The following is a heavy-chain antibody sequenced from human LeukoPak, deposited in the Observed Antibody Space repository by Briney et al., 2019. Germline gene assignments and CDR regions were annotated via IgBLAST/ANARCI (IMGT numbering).Heavy chain of an antibody. J-gene: IGHJ6*02. Sequence: PGGSLRLSCAASGFTFSSYSMNWVRQAPGKGLEWVSYISSRSSNIYYADSVKGRFTIPRDNAKNSLYLQMNSLRDEDTAVYYCARIPGGYYYGMDVWGQGTTVTVSS. CDR2: ISSRSSNI. CDR3: ARIPGGYYYGMDV. CDR1: GFTFSSYS. D-gene: IGHD3-16*01. V-gene: IGHV3-48*02.